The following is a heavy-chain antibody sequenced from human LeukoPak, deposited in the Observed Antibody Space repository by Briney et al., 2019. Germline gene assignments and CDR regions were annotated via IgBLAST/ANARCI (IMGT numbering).Heavy chain of an antibody. J-gene: IGHJ4*02. CDR2: IYYSGST. CDR3: ARVPDTVTIGV. CDR1: GGSISSSTYY. D-gene: IGHD4-17*01. V-gene: IGHV4-61*05. Sequence: PSETLSLTCTVSGGSISSSTYYWGWIRRPPGKGLEWIGCIYYSGSTNYNPSLKSRVTISVDASKNQFSLKLTSVTAADTAVYYCARVPDTVTIGVWGQGTLVTVSS.